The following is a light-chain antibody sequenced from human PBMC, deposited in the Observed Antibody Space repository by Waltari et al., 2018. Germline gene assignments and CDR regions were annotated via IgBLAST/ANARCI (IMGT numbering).Light chain of an antibody. CDR3: QVWDSSTA. Sequence: SYELTQPLSVSVALGQTARITCGGNNIGSKNVHWYQQKPGQAPVLVIYRVSNRPSGIPERFSGSNSGNTATLTISRAQAGDEADYYCQVWDSSTAIGSGTKVTVL. CDR1: NIGSKN. V-gene: IGLV3-9*01. J-gene: IGLJ6*01. CDR2: RVS.